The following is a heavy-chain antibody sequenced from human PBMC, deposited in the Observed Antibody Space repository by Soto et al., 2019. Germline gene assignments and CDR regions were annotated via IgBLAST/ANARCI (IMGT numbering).Heavy chain of an antibody. CDR2: ISGSGGST. Sequence: GGSLRLSCAASGFTFSSYAMSWVRQAPGKGLEWVSAISGSGGSTYYADSVKGRFTISRDNSKNTLYLQMNSLRAEDTAVYYGAKDRGTYYYGSGESNAEYFQHWGQGTLVTVSS. D-gene: IGHD3-10*01. CDR3: AKDRGTYYYGSGESNAEYFQH. V-gene: IGHV3-23*01. CDR1: GFTFSSYA. J-gene: IGHJ1*01.